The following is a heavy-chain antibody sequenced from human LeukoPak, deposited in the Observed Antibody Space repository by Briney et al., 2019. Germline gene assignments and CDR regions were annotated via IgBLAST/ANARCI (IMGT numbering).Heavy chain of an antibody. Sequence: SSETLSLTCTVSGGSISSYYWSWIRQPPGKGLEWIGYIYYSGSTNYNPSLKSRVTISVDTSKNQFSLKLSSVTAADTAVYYCARDSETTVTPDAFDIWGQGTMVTVSS. J-gene: IGHJ3*02. CDR3: ARDSETTVTPDAFDI. CDR2: IYYSGST. V-gene: IGHV4-59*12. CDR1: GGSISSYY. D-gene: IGHD4-17*01.